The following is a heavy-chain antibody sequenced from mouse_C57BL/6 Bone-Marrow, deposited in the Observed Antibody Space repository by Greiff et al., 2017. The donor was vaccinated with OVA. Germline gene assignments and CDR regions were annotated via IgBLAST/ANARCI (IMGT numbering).Heavy chain of an antibody. CDR3: ARRTTVGYFDV. Sequence: QVQLKESDAELVKPGASVKISCKVSGYTFTDHTIHWMKQRPEQGLEWIGYIYPRDGSSRYNEKFKGKATLTEDKSSSTAYMQLNSLTSEDSAVLFCARRTTVGYFDVWGTGTTVTVSS. D-gene: IGHD1-1*01. J-gene: IGHJ1*03. V-gene: IGHV1-78*01. CDR2: IYPRDGSS. CDR1: GYTFTDHT.